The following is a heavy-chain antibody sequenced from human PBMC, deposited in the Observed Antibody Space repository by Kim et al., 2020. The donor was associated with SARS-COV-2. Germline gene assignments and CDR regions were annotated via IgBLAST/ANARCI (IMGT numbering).Heavy chain of an antibody. CDR1: GGSISSYY. V-gene: IGHV4-59*13. D-gene: IGHD3-10*01. CDR2: IYYSGST. J-gene: IGHJ6*02. CDR3: ARDCPIGGVYGSGIVDV. Sequence: SETLSLTCTVSGGSISSYYWSWIRQPPGKGLEWIGYIYYSGSTNYNPSLKSRVTISVDTSKNQFSLKLSSVTAADTAVYYCARDCPIGGVYGSGIVDVWGQGTTVTVSS.